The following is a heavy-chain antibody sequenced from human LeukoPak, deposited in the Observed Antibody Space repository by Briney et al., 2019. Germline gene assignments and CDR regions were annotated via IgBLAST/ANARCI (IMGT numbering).Heavy chain of an antibody. CDR2: IRSKAYGGTI. Sequence: GGSLRLSCTASGFTFGDYAMSWFRQAPGKGLEWVGFIRSKAYGGTIEYAASVKGRFTISRDDSKSIAYLQMNSLKTEDTAVYYCTRYNSQWLVLDYWGQGTLVTVSS. J-gene: IGHJ4*02. CDR3: TRYNSQWLVLDY. CDR1: GFTFGDYA. V-gene: IGHV3-49*03. D-gene: IGHD6-19*01.